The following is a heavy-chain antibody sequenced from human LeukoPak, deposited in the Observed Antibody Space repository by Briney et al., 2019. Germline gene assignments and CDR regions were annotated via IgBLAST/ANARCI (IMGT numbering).Heavy chain of an antibody. D-gene: IGHD2-2*01. Sequence: GASVKVSCKPSGYTFTSYYMHWVRQAPGQGLEWMGIINPSGGSTSYAQKFQGRVTMTRDMSTSTVYMELSSLRSEDTAVYYCAREGRVPAAMFASRGNWFDPWGQGTLVTVSS. J-gene: IGHJ5*02. V-gene: IGHV1-46*01. CDR3: AREGRVPAAMFASRGNWFDP. CDR1: GYTFTSYY. CDR2: INPSGGST.